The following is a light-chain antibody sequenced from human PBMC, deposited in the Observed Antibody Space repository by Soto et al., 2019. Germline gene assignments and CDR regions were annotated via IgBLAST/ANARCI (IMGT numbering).Light chain of an antibody. CDR3: AAWDDSLRAPV. J-gene: IGLJ2*01. CDR1: SSNIGSNY. CDR2: RDD. Sequence: QSVLTQPPSASATPWQRITISCFGSSSNIGSNYGYWYQQLPGTAPKLLISRDDERPSGVPDRFSGSKSGTSASLAISGVRSEDEADYFCAAWDDSLRAPVFGGGTKVTVL. V-gene: IGLV1-47*01.